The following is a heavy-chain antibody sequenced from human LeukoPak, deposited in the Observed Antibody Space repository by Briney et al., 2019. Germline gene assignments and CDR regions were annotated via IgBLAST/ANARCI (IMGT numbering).Heavy chain of an antibody. CDR2: VHYSGST. Sequence: SETLSLTCTVSGGSISSSSHYWGWIRQPPGKGLEWIGGVHYSGSTYHNPSLKSRVTISVDTSKNQFSLKLSSVTAADTALYYCVGSDVTKTNYYDYWGQGILVTVSS. CDR1: GGSISSSSHY. V-gene: IGHV4-39*01. D-gene: IGHD4-17*01. J-gene: IGHJ4*02. CDR3: VGSDVTKTNYYDY.